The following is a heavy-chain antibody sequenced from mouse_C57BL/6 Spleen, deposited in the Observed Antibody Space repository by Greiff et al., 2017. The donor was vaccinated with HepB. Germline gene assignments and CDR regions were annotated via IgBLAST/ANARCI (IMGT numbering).Heavy chain of an antibody. D-gene: IGHD2-4*01. J-gene: IGHJ3*01. CDR3: ASYDYDEVFAY. CDR1: GYAFTNYL. CDR2: INPGSGGT. V-gene: IGHV1-54*01. Sequence: SGAELVRPGTSVKVSCKASGYAFTNYLIEWVKQRPGQGLEWIGVINPGSGGTNYNEKFKGKATLTADKSSSTAYMQLSSLTSEDSAVYFCASYDYDEVFAYWGQGTLVTVSA.